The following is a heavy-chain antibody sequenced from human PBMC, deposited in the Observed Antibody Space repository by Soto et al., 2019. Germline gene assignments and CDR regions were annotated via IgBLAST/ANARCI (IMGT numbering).Heavy chain of an antibody. D-gene: IGHD3-22*01. CDR1: GFTFSSYS. V-gene: IGHV3-21*01. CDR2: ISSSSSYI. CDR3: ARDTTRRTYYYDSSDDY. J-gene: IGHJ4*02. Sequence: GGSLRLSCAASGFTFSSYSMNWVRQAPGKGLEWVSSISSSSSYIYYADSVKGRFTISRDNAKNSLYLKMNSLRAEDTAVYYCARDTTRRTYYYDSSDDYWGQGTLVTVSS.